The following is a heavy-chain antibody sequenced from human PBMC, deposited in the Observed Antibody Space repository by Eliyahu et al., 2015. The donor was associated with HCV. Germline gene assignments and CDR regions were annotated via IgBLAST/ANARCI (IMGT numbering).Heavy chain of an antibody. CDR1: GYTFPATY. Sequence: QVQLVQSGAEVKKPGASVKVSCKASGYTFPATYMHWVRQAPGQGLEWMGWINPNSGGTNYAQKFQGRVTMTRDTSISTAYMELSRLTSDDTAVYYCARDLLNYYYNMDVWGQGTTVTVSS. CDR3: ARDLLNYYYNMDV. J-gene: IGHJ6*02. CDR2: INPNSGGT. V-gene: IGHV1-2*02.